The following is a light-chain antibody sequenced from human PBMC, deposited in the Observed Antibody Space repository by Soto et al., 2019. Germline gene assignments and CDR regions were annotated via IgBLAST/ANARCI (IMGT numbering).Light chain of an antibody. V-gene: IGLV2-11*01. Sequence: QSVLTQPRSVSGSPGQSVTISCTGTSSDVGGYNYVSWYQQHPGKAPKLMIYDVSKRPSGVPDRFSGSKSGNTASLTISGLQAEDEADYYCCSYAGSYSLYVFGSGTQFTVL. J-gene: IGLJ1*01. CDR2: DVS. CDR3: CSYAGSYSLYV. CDR1: SSDVGGYNY.